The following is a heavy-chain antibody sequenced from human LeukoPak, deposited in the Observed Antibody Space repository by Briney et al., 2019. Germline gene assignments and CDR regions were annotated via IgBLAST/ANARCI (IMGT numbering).Heavy chain of an antibody. Sequence: SETLSLTCAVYGGSFSGYYWSWIRQPPGKGLEWIGEISHSGSTNYNPSLKSRVTISVDTSKNQFSLKLSSVTAADTAVYYCARGSSSSFDYWGQGTLVTVSS. D-gene: IGHD6-6*01. V-gene: IGHV4-34*01. CDR3: ARGSSSSFDY. CDR2: ISHSGST. CDR1: GGSFSGYY. J-gene: IGHJ4*02.